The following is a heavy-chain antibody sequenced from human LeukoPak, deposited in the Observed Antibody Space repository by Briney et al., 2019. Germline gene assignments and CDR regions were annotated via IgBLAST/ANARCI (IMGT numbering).Heavy chain of an antibody. CDR2: IYHSGST. CDR1: GYSISSGYY. V-gene: IGHV4-38-2*01. CDR3: ARGGQRVVEKPIDY. J-gene: IGHJ4*02. D-gene: IGHD2-15*01. Sequence: PSETLSLTCAVSGYSISSGYYWGWIRQPPGKGLEWIGSIYHSGSTNYNPSLKSRVTISVETSKNQFSLNLSSVTAADTAVYYCARGGQRVVEKPIDYWGQGTLVTVSS.